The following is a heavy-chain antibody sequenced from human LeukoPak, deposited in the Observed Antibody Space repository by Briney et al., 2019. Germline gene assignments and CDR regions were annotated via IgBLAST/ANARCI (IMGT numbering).Heavy chain of an antibody. V-gene: IGHV5-51*01. D-gene: IGHD2-21*02. Sequence: GESLKISCEASGYIFPNYWIGWVRQVPGKGLDWMGLIHPGDSDTRYSPSFQGQVTISVDKSITTAYLQWSSLQASDTAIYFCARVVVVTSTHWYFDLWGRGSLVT. CDR1: GYIFPNYW. J-gene: IGHJ2*01. CDR3: ARVVVVTSTHWYFDL. CDR2: IHPGDSDT.